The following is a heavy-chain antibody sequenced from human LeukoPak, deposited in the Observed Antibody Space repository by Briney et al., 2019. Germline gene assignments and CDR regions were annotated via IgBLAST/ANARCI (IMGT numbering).Heavy chain of an antibody. CDR2: INTYTGKT. Sequence: ASVKVSCKASGYTLNRHGISWVRQAPGQGLEWMGWINTYTGKTNYPQKLQGRVTMTADTSTSTAYMELRSLRSDDTAVYYCARVPPRDFWSGYLGGPPENYYYYMDVWGKGTTVTVSS. CDR1: GYTLNRHG. D-gene: IGHD3-3*01. V-gene: IGHV1-18*01. J-gene: IGHJ6*03. CDR3: ARVPPRDFWSGYLGGPPENYYYYMDV.